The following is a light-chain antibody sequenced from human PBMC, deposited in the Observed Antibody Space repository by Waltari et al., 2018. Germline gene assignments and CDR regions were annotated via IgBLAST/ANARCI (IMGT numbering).Light chain of an antibody. CDR3: MQALQTPWT. CDR1: QSLLQSNGDNY. CDR2: LSF. V-gene: IGKV2-28*01. Sequence: EIVLTQSPLSLPVTPGESASISCRSSQSLLQSNGDNYLDWYLQKPGQSPQLLIYLSFNRASGVPDRFSGSGSGTDFTLKISRVEAEDVGVYYCMQALQTPWTFGQGTKVEIK. J-gene: IGKJ1*01.